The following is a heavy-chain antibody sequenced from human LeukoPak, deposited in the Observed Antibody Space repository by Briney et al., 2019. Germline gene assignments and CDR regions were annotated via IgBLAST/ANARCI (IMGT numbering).Heavy chain of an antibody. J-gene: IGHJ4*02. CDR3: TTVFRGYSGYFLTADDY. V-gene: IGHV3-15*01. D-gene: IGHD5-12*01. CDR1: GFTFSNAW. CDR2: IKSKTDGGTT. Sequence: GGTLRLSCAASGFTFSNAWMSWVRQAPGKGLEWVGRIKSKTDGGTTDYAAAEKRRFNIASDDSKNTLYLQMNSLKSEDTAVYYCTTVFRGYSGYFLTADDYWGQGTLVTVSS.